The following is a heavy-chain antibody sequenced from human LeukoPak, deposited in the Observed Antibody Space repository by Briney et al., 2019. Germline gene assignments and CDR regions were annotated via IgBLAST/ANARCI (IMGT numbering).Heavy chain of an antibody. CDR3: AKSLYGSGSYYNWFDP. CDR1: GYSISSGYY. V-gene: IGHV4-38-2*02. D-gene: IGHD3-10*01. J-gene: IGHJ5*02. Sequence: SETLSLTCSVSGYSISSGYYWGWIRQPPGKGLEWIGTIYHSGTTFYNPSLQSRVTVSLDTSKNQFSLKLSSVTAADTAVYYCAKSLYGSGSYYNWFDPWGQGTLVTVSS. CDR2: IYHSGTT.